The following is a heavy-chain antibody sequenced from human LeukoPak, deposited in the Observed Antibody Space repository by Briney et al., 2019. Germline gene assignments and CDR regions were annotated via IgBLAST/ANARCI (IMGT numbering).Heavy chain of an antibody. J-gene: IGHJ5*02. CDR3: ARGSLRFDP. CDR2: ISSSSSTI. V-gene: IGHV3-48*01. CDR1: GFTFSNYW. Sequence: PGGSLRLSCAASGFTFSNYWMNWVRQAPGKGLEWVSYISSSSSTIYYADSVKGRFTISRDNAKNSLYLQMNSLRAEDTAVYYCARGSLRFDPWGQGTLVTVSS.